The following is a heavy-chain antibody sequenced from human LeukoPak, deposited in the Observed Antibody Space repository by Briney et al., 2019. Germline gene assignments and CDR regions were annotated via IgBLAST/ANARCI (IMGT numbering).Heavy chain of an antibody. Sequence: GGSLRLSCAASGFTFSSYAMNWVRQAPGKGLEWVSVVTGSGSGGSTYYADSVKGRFTISRDNSMNTLYLQMNSLRAEDTAVYYCVKAWSPRFGGPDYWGQGTLVTVSS. D-gene: IGHD2-15*01. V-gene: IGHV3-23*01. CDR3: VKAWSPRFGGPDY. CDR1: GFTFSSYA. J-gene: IGHJ4*02. CDR2: VTGSGSGGST.